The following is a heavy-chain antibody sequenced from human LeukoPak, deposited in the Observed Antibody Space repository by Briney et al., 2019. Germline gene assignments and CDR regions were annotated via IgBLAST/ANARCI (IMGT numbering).Heavy chain of an antibody. CDR2: ISSSSSYI. D-gene: IGHD3-3*01. CDR1: GFTFSSYS. CDR3: ARDSAGVVSGAFDI. J-gene: IGHJ3*02. Sequence: GGSLRLSCAASGFTFSSYSMNWVRQAPGKGLEWVSSISSSSSYIYYADSVKGRFTISRDIAKNSLYLQMNSLRAEDTAVYYCARDSAGVVSGAFDIWGQGTMVTVSS. V-gene: IGHV3-21*01.